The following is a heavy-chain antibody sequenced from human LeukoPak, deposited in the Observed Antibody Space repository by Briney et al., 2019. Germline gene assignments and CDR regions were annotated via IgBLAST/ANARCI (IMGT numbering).Heavy chain of an antibody. J-gene: IGHJ5*02. CDR2: TYFRSKWYN. Sequence: SQTLSLTCAISGDTVSSNSAAWNWIRQSPSRGLEWLGRTYFRSKWYNDYAESLKGRISINPDTSKNQFSLHLNSVNPEDTAVYYCANFYLDTWSQGSLVTVFS. CDR3: ANFYLDT. D-gene: IGHD2/OR15-2a*01. CDR1: GDTVSSNSAA. V-gene: IGHV6-1*01.